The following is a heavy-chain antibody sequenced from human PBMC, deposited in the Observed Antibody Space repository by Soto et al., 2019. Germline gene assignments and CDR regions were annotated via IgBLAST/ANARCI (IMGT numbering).Heavy chain of an antibody. V-gene: IGHV3-23*01. D-gene: IGHD1-26*01. Sequence: LRLSCAASAFTFSSYAMNWVRQAPGKGLEWVSGISGSGTGTYYADPVKGRFTISRDSSKNTVYLQMNSLRADDTAVYYCAKGEGGSYAPFDYWGQGTLVTVS. CDR3: AKGEGGSYAPFDY. CDR2: ISGSGTGT. CDR1: AFTFSSYA. J-gene: IGHJ4*02.